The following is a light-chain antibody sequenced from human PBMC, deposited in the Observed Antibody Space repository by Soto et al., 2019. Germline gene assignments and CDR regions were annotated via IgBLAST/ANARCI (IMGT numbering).Light chain of an antibody. CDR2: DVS. J-gene: IGLJ2*01. Sequence: QSALTQPASVSGSPGQSITISCTGTSSDVGGYNYVSWYQQHPGKAPKLMIYDVSNRPSGVSNRFSGSKSGNTAFLTISGLQAEEEADYYCSSDTSSSTPYVVFGGGTKLT. V-gene: IGLV2-14*01. CDR3: SSDTSSSTPYVV. CDR1: SSDVGGYNY.